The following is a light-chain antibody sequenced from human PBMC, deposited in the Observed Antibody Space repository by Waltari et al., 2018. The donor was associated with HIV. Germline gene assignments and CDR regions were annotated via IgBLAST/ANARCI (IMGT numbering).Light chain of an antibody. J-gene: IGLJ2*01. V-gene: IGLV2-8*01. CDR3: ASHAGSKDV. CDR2: DVT. Sequence: QSALTQPPSASGSPGQSVTISCTGTSSDVGAYNYVSWFQQHPGKAPKLMFYDVTKRPSGVPVRFSCSKSVNTASLTVSWLQAEDEADYYCASHAGSKDVFGGGTRLTVL. CDR1: SSDVGAYNY.